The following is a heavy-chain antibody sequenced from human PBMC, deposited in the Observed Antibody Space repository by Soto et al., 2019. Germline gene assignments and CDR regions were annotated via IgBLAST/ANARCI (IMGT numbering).Heavy chain of an antibody. CDR2: INSDGSST. J-gene: IGHJ6*02. Sequence: LRLSCAASGFTFSSYWMHWVRQAPGKGLVWVSRINSDGSSTSYADSVKGRFTISRDNAKNTLYLQMNSLRAEDTAVYYCARGPPITIFGVVTPYYYYGMDVWGQGTTVTVSS. D-gene: IGHD3-3*01. CDR1: GFTFSSYW. V-gene: IGHV3-74*01. CDR3: ARGPPITIFGVVTPYYYYGMDV.